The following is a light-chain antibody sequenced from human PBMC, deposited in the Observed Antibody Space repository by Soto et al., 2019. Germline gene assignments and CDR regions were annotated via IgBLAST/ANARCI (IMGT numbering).Light chain of an antibody. Sequence: DLQLTQSPSFLSASVGDRVTITCRASQGISSYLAWYQQKPGRAPKLLIYSSSTLQSGVPSRFSGSGSGTEFTLTTSSLQPVDFATYYCQQLNSYPPAFGGGTKVEIK. V-gene: IGKV1-9*01. CDR3: QQLNSYPPA. CDR2: SSS. CDR1: QGISSY. J-gene: IGKJ4*01.